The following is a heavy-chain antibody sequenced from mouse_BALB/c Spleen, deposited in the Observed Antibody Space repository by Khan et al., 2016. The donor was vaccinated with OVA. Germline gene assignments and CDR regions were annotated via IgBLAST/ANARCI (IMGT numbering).Heavy chain of an antibody. V-gene: IGHV1S132*01. Sequence: QVQLQQSGAELVKPGASVKLSCKTSGYTFTSYWIQWVKQRPGQGLGWIGQIFPGTGTTYYNENFKGKATLTVDTSSNTAYMQFSSLTSEDSAVYFCARGYFGNYELAYWGQGTRVTVSP. CDR3: ARGYFGNYELAY. J-gene: IGHJ3*01. CDR2: IFPGTGTT. D-gene: IGHD2-1*01. CDR1: GYTFTSYW.